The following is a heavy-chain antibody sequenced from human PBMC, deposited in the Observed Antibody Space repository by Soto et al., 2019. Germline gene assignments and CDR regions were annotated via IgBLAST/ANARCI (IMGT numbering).Heavy chain of an antibody. D-gene: IGHD3-10*01. V-gene: IGHV3-7*01. Sequence: EVQLVESGGGLVQPGGSLRLSCAASGFTFSSYWMSWVRQAPGKGLEWVANIKQDGSEKYYVDSVKGRCTISRDNAKNSLYLQMNSLRAEDTAVYYCAREGEAETRQEDAFDIWGQGTMVTVSS. J-gene: IGHJ3*02. CDR3: AREGEAETRQEDAFDI. CDR1: GFTFSSYW. CDR2: IKQDGSEK.